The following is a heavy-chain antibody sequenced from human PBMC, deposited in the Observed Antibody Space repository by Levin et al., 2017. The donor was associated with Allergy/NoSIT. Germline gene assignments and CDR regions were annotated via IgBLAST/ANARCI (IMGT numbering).Heavy chain of an antibody. CDR1: GLNFNDAW. J-gene: IGHJ4*02. D-gene: IGHD1-1*01. CDR2: IKSKVNGGTT. CDR3: ITDFRGT. Sequence: NPGGSLRLSCAASGLNFNDAWMNWVRQTPGNGLEWIGLIKSKVNGGTTESAAPLEGRFTISRDDSKHTVYLQMNNLKVEDTGIYYCITDFRGTWGQGTLVTVAS. V-gene: IGHV3-15*01.